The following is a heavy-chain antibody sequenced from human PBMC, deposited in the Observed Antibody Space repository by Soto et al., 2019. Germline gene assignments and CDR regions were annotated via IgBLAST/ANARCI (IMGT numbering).Heavy chain of an antibody. CDR3: ARDQGVREGYSYGYYYYYGMDV. Sequence: ESGGGVVQPGRSLRLSCAASGFTFSSYGMHWVRQAPGKGLEWVAVIWYDGSNKYYADSVKGRFTISRDNSKNTLYLQMNSLRAEDTAVYYCARDQGVREGYSYGYYYYYGMDVWGQGTTVTVSS. D-gene: IGHD5-18*01. CDR2: IWYDGSNK. J-gene: IGHJ6*02. V-gene: IGHV3-33*01. CDR1: GFTFSSYG.